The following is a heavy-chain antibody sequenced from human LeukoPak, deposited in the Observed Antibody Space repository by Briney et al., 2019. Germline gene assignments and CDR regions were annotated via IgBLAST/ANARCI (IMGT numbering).Heavy chain of an antibody. CDR2: IYSSGST. V-gene: IGHV4-39*07. CDR1: GGSISSSYYY. CDR3: AREAMYSYGNNFDY. J-gene: IGHJ4*02. D-gene: IGHD5-18*01. Sequence: SETLSLTCTVSGGSISSSYYYWGWIRQPPGKGLEWIGSIYSSGSTYYNPSLKSRVTISVDTSKNQFSLKLSSVTAADTAVYHCAREAMYSYGNNFDYWGQGTLVTVSS.